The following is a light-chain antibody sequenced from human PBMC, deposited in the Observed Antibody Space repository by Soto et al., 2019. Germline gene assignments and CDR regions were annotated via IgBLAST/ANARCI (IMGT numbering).Light chain of an antibody. Sequence: SVLTQSPGTLSLSPGERATLSCRASQSVTNRYFAWYQQRPGQAPRLLIYGISNRATGIPDRFSGSGSGTDFTLTISRLDPDDFVVYYCQQYSSLPHTFGQGTKLEVK. V-gene: IGKV3-20*01. CDR1: QSVTNRY. CDR2: GIS. CDR3: QQYSSLPHT. J-gene: IGKJ2*01.